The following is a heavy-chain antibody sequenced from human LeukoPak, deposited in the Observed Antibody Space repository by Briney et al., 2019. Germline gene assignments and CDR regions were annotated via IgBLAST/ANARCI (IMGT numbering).Heavy chain of an antibody. Sequence: GSLRLSCVASGLTLSNSAMTWVRQAPGNGLEWVSILTGDGTGTFYADSVKGRFSISRDISTNTLYLQMNSLGVDDTALYYCATVGGFCPSSNCYAYFDYWGQGSLVTVSS. CDR3: ATVGGFCPSSNCYAYFDY. CDR2: LTGDGTGT. J-gene: IGHJ4*02. V-gene: IGHV3-23*01. CDR1: GLTLSNSA. D-gene: IGHD2-2*01.